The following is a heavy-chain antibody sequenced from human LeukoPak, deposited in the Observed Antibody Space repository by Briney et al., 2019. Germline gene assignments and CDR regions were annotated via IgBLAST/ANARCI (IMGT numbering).Heavy chain of an antibody. V-gene: IGHV4-59*01. D-gene: IGHD5-12*01. Sequence: SETLSLTCAVSGGSLSSYYWSWIRQPPGKGLEWVGYIYYSGSTTYNPSLKSRATMSVDTSKNQFSLKLSSVTAADTAVYYCARQKVATSYFDYWGQGSLVTVSS. CDR3: ARQKVATSYFDY. J-gene: IGHJ4*02. CDR1: GGSLSSYY. CDR2: IYYSGST.